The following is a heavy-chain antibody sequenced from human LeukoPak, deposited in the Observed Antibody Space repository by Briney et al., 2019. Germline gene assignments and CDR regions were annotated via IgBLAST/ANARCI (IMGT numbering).Heavy chain of an antibody. J-gene: IGHJ4*02. V-gene: IGHV4-39*07. CDR1: SGSISSSSYY. CDR2: SYYSGST. D-gene: IGHD6-19*01. CDR3: ASTSSGWYEDY. Sequence: PSETLSLTCTVSSGSISSSSYYWGWVRQPPGGGLEWIGGSYYSGSTYYIPSLKSRVTISVDKSNNVSSLKLSSVTAADTVVYYCASTSSGWYEDYWGQGTLVTVSS.